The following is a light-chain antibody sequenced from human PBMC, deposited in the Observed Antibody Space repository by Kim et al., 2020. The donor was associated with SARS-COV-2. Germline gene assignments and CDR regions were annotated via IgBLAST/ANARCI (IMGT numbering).Light chain of an antibody. V-gene: IGKV1-9*01. J-gene: IGKJ4*01. CDR3: QRLNNYPLT. CDR2: GAS. Sequence: DIQLTQSPSFLSASVGDRVTITCRASQGISSYLAWYQQKPGKAPKFLIYGASTLQSGVPSRFSGSGSGTEFTLTITSLQPEDFATYYCQRLNNYPLTFGGGTKLEI. CDR1: QGISSY.